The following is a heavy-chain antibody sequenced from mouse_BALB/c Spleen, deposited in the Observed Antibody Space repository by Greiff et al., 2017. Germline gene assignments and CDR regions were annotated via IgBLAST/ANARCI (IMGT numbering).Heavy chain of an antibody. CDR1: GYTFTSYW. V-gene: IGHV1-87*01. CDR2: IYPGDGDT. Sequence: QVQLQQSGAELARPGASVKLSCKASGYTFTSYWMQWVKQRPGQGLEWIGAIYPGDGDTRYTQKFKGKATLTADKSSSTAYMQLSSLASEDSAVYYCAREDSPCALDYWGQGTSVTVSS. J-gene: IGHJ4*01. D-gene: IGHD6-1*01. CDR3: AREDSPCALDY.